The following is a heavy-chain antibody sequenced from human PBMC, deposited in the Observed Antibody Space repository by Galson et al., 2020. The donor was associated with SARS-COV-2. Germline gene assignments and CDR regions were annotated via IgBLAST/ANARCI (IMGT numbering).Heavy chain of an antibody. Sequence: GGSLRLSCVVSGFTFSSYAMSWVRQAPGKGLEWVSVISGSYRTYYADSVKGRFTISRDNSKNTLYLQMDSLRADDTAIYYCAKVTGDYYASESPKGYSDYWGQGTLVTVSS. D-gene: IGHD3-10*01. CDR2: ISGSYRT. J-gene: IGHJ4*02. CDR3: AKVTGDYYASESPKGYSDY. V-gene: IGHV3-23*01. CDR1: GFTFSSYA.